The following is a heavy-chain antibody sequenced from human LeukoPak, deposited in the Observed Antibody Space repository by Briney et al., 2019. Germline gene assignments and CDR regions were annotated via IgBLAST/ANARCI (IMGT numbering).Heavy chain of an antibody. CDR3: ARVLEGSSGQHWYFDL. Sequence: SETLSPTCAVYGGSFSGYYWSWLRQPPGKGLEGIGEINHSGSTNYNPSLKSRVTISVDTSKNQFSLRLSSVTAADTAVYYCARVLEGSSGQHWYFDLWGRGNLVTVSS. CDR2: INHSGST. V-gene: IGHV4-34*01. J-gene: IGHJ2*01. D-gene: IGHD6-19*01. CDR1: GGSFSGYY.